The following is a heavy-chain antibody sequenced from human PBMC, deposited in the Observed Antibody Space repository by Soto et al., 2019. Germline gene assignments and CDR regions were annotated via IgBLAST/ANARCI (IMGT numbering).Heavy chain of an antibody. V-gene: IGHV4-31*03. CDR3: ARGGDYDNYFDS. D-gene: IGHD3-22*01. Sequence: QVQLQESGPGLVKPTQTLSLTCTVSGGSISSGGYYWSWIRQHPGKGLEWLGYIFHSGSTYYNPSLRCRVTTSVDTSKTQFSLKLSSVTAADTAVYYCARGGDYDNYFDSWGQGTLVTVSS. CDR1: GGSISSGGYY. CDR2: IFHSGST. J-gene: IGHJ4*02.